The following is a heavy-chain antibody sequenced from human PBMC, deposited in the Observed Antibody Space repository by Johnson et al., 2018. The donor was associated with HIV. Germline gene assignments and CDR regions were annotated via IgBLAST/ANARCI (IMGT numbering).Heavy chain of an antibody. V-gene: IGHV3-66*02. Sequence: EKLVESWGGLVQPGGSLRVSCAASGFTVSSNYMSWVRQAPGKGLEWVSVIFSGGSTYYADSVKGLFTISRDNSKNTLYLQINSLRAEDTAVYYRAVVALPMYWYDAFDIWGQGTMVTVSS. D-gene: IGHD2-21*01. J-gene: IGHJ3*02. CDR1: GFTVSSNY. CDR3: AVVALPMYWYDAFDI. CDR2: IFSGGST.